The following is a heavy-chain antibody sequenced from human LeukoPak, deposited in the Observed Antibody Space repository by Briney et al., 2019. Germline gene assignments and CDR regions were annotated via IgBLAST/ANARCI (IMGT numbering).Heavy chain of an antibody. V-gene: IGHV3-23*01. CDR2: ISGPAGSW. D-gene: IGHD2-21*01. J-gene: IGHJ4*02. Sequence: GGSLRLSCAASGFTFSSYAMSWVRQAPGKGLEWVSAISGPAGSWDYADSVKGRFTISRDNSKNTLYLQMNSLRAEDTAVYYCAKFLPTHIVVANYYFDYWGQGTLVTVSS. CDR1: GFTFSSYA. CDR3: AKFLPTHIVVANYYFDY.